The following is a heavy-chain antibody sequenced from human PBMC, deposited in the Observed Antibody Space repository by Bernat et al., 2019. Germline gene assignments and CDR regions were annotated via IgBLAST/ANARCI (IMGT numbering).Heavy chain of an antibody. CDR3: AKRYSTSWYVEQ. Sequence: EVQLSESGGGLVQPGGSLRLSCAAFGFTFSSYAMSWARQAPGKGLEWVAGITESGGNTYYADSVKGRFTISRDNSKNTLYLQINSLRAEDTAVYYCAKRYSTSWYVEQWGQGTLVTVSS. J-gene: IGHJ1*01. CDR1: GFTFSSYA. V-gene: IGHV3-23*01. D-gene: IGHD6-13*01. CDR2: ITESGGNT.